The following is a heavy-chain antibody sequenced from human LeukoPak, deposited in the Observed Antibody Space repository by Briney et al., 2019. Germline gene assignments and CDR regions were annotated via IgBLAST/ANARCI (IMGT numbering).Heavy chain of an antibody. CDR2: INPNSGGT. J-gene: IGHJ4*02. CDR3: ASIGAGYSYGPFDY. Sequence: ASVKVSCKASGYTFTGYYMHWVRQAPGQGLEWMGWINPNSGGTNYAQKFQGRVTMTRDTSISTAYMELSRLRSDNTAVYYCASIGAGYSYGPFDYWGQGTLVTVSS. D-gene: IGHD5-18*01. V-gene: IGHV1-2*02. CDR1: GYTFTGYY.